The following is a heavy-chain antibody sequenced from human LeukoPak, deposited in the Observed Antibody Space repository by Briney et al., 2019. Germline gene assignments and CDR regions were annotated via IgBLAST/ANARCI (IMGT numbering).Heavy chain of an antibody. D-gene: IGHD2-2*01. CDR2: INHSGST. V-gene: IGHV4-34*01. J-gene: IGHJ4*02. Sequence: SETLSLTCAVYGGSFSGYYWSWLRQPPGKGLEWIGEINHSGSTNYNPSLKSRVTISVDTSKNQFSLKLSSVTAADTAVYYCARAEDCSSTSRQGYFDYWGQGTLVTVSS. CDR3: ARAEDCSSTSRQGYFDY. CDR1: GGSFSGYY.